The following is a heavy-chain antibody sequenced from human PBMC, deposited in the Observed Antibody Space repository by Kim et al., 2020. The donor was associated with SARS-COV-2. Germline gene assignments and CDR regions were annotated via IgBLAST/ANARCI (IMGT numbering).Heavy chain of an antibody. Sequence: GGSLRLSCAASGFTFSSYGMHWVRQAPGKGLEWMAVIWYDGSDKYYADSVKGRFTISRDNSKNTLFLQMKSLRAEDTALYYCARDGAASSGWYRGRNWYFDLWGRGTLVTVSS. V-gene: IGHV3-33*01. CDR1: GFTFSSYG. J-gene: IGHJ2*01. CDR3: ARDGAASSGWYRGRNWYFDL. CDR2: IWYDGSDK. D-gene: IGHD6-19*01.